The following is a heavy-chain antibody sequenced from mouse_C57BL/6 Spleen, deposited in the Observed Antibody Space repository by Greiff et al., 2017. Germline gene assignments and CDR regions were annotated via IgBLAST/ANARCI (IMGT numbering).Heavy chain of an antibody. CDR1: GYTFTDYY. CDR3: ENLDY. V-gene: IGHV1-26*01. J-gene: IGHJ4*01. Sequence: VQLQQSGPELVKPGASVKLSCKASGYTFTDYYMNWVKQSPGQSLEWIGDINPNNGGTSYNHKFKVKATLTVDKSSNTAYMELRSLTSEDSEVYYCENLDYWGQGTSVTVSS. CDR2: INPNNGGT.